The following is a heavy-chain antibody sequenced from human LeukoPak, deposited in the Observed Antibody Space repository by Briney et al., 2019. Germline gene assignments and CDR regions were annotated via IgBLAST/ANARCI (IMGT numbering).Heavy chain of an antibody. CDR3: AKRGVVIRVILVGFHKEAYYFDS. CDR2: ISGSGGST. Sequence: PGGSLRLSCAVSGITLSNYGMSWVRQTPRKWLEWVAGISGSGGSTSYADSVKGRLTISRDNPKNTLYLEMNSLRAEDTAVYFCAKRGVVIRVILVGFHKEAYYFDSWGQGALVTVSS. CDR1: GITLSNYG. V-gene: IGHV3-23*01. J-gene: IGHJ4*02. D-gene: IGHD3-22*01.